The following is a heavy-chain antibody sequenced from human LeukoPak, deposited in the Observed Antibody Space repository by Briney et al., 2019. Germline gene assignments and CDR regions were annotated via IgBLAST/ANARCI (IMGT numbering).Heavy chain of an antibody. J-gene: IGHJ4*02. CDR2: IYYSGST. CDR3: ASSSWLRDANFDN. CDR1: GGSISSSSYY. D-gene: IGHD6-13*01. Sequence: PSETLSLTCTVSGGSISSSSYYWGWIRQPPGKGLEWIGSIYYSGSTYYNPSLKSRVTISVDTSKNQFSLKLSSVTAADTAVYYCASSSWLRDANFDNWGQGTLVTVSS. V-gene: IGHV4-39*07.